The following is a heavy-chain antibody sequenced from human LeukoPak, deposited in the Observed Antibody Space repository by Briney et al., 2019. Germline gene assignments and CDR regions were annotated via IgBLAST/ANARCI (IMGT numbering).Heavy chain of an antibody. D-gene: IGHD3-10*01. J-gene: IGHJ4*02. CDR3: ARSPLLWFGERYFDY. V-gene: IGHV3-66*01. CDR1: GFTVSSNY. CDR2: IYSGGST. Sequence: PGGSLRLSCAASGFTVSSNYMSWVRQAPGKGLEWVSVIYSGGSTYYADSVKGRFTISRDNSKNTLYLQMNSLRAEDTAVYYCARSPLLWFGERYFDYWGQGTLVTVSS.